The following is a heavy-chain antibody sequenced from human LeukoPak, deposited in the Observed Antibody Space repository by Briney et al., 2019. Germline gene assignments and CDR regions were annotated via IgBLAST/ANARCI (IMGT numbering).Heavy chain of an antibody. Sequence: GGSLRLSCAASGFTFSSYSMNWVRQAPGKGLEWVSSISSSSSYIYYADSVKGRFTISRDNAKNSLYLQMNSLRAEDTAVYYCAREGNAYYDFWSGYSPVFDYWGQGTLVTVSS. J-gene: IGHJ4*02. CDR3: AREGNAYYDFWSGYSPVFDY. CDR1: GFTFSSYS. D-gene: IGHD3-3*01. CDR2: ISSSSSYI. V-gene: IGHV3-21*01.